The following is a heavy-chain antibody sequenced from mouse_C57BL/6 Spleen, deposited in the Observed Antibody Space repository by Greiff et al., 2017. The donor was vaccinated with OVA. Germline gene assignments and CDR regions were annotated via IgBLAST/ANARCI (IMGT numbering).Heavy chain of an antibody. CDR1: GFTFSNYW. V-gene: IGHV6-3*01. CDR3: TGDQGTTVPPAY. CDR2: IRLKSDNYAT. Sequence: EVKVEESGGGLVQPGGSMKLSCVASGFTFSNYWMNWVRQSPEKGLEWVVQIRLKSDNYATHYAESVKGRFTISRDDSKSSVYLQMNNLRAEDTGIYYCTGDQGTTVPPAYWGQGTLVTVSA. J-gene: IGHJ3*01. D-gene: IGHD1-1*01.